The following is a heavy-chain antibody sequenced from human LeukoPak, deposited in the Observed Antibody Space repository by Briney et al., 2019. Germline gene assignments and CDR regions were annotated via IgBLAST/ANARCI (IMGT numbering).Heavy chain of an antibody. CDR1: GFTVSSNY. V-gene: IGHV3-53*01. J-gene: IGHJ3*02. D-gene: IGHD4-11*01. CDR3: ARGYTNYGYVFDI. CDR2: IYSGGST. Sequence: GGSLRLSCAASGFTVSSNYMSWVRQAPGKGLEWVSVIYSGGSTYYADSVKGRFTISRDNSKNTLYLQMNSLRAEDTAVYYCARGYTNYGYVFDIWGQGTMVTVSS.